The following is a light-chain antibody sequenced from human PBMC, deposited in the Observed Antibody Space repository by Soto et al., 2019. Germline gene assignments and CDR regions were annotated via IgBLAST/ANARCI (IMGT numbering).Light chain of an antibody. CDR3: QQSYSTVWT. CDR2: AAS. Sequence: DIQMTQSPSSLSASVGDRVTITCRASQSISSYLNWYQQKPGKAPKLLIYAASSLQSGVPSRFSGSGSGTDFTLYISSLQPEDFATYYCQQSYSTVWTFGQGTKVEIK. J-gene: IGKJ1*01. CDR1: QSISSY. V-gene: IGKV1-39*01.